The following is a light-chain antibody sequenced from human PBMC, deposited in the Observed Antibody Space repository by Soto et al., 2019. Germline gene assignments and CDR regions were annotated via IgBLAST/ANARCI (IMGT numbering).Light chain of an antibody. CDR2: GAS. V-gene: IGKV3-15*01. Sequence: EIVMTQSPATLSVSPGERATPSCRASQSVSSNLAWYQQKPGQAPRLLLHGASTRATGIPARFSGSGSGTEFTLTISSLQSEDFAVYYCQQYNNWPPSITFGQGTRLEIK. CDR1: QSVSSN. CDR3: QQYNNWPPSIT. J-gene: IGKJ5*01.